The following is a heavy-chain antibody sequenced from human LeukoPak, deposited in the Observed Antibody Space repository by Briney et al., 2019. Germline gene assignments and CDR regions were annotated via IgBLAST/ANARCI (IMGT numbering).Heavy chain of an antibody. D-gene: IGHD2-2*02. J-gene: IGHJ5*02. CDR3: GRAFIVVKAAAINGPINWFDP. V-gene: IGHV1-46*01. Sequence: ASVKVSCKASGYTFTNYGISWVRQAPGQGLEWMGMINPSDSSATYPQKFQGRVTMTRDTSTSTVYMELSSLRSEDTAVYYCGRAFIVVKAAAINGPINWFDPWGQGTLVTVSS. CDR1: GYTFTNYG. CDR2: INPSDSSA.